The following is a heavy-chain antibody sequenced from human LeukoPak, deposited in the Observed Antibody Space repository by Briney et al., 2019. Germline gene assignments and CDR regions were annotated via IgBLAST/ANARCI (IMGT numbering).Heavy chain of an antibody. V-gene: IGHV3-23*01. CDR2: ISGSAGKI. CDR1: GFTFSNYA. J-gene: IGHJ4*02. CDR3: AGRVTGYSSGYVY. Sequence: GGSLRLSCVASGFTFSNYAMSWVRQAPGKGLDWVSVISGSAGKIRYAGSVKGRFTISRDNSENTVYLQMNNLRAEDTAVYYCAGRVTGYSSGYVYWGQGTLVTVSS. D-gene: IGHD5-18*01.